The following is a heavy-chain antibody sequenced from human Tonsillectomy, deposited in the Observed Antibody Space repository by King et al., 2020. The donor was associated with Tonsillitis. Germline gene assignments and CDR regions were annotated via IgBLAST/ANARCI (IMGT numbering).Heavy chain of an antibody. J-gene: IGHJ5*02. CDR3: VRELTIAGRRDWFDP. D-gene: IGHD6-6*01. CDR2: ITSDGRST. V-gene: IGHV3-74*01. CDR1: GFTFSSYW. Sequence: VQLVESGGGLVQPGGCLRLSCAVSGFTFSSYWMHWVRQVPGKGLVWVSRITSDGRSTDYADSVKGRFTISRDNAKNTVYLQMNSLRAEDTAGYCCVRELTIAGRRDWFDPWGQGTLVTVSS.